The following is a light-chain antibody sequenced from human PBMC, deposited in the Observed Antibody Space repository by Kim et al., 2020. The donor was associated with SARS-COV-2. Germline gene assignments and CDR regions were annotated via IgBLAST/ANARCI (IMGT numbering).Light chain of an antibody. CDR1: QSVSSSY. J-gene: IGKJ1*01. CDR3: QQYGSSPWT. CDR2: DIS. V-gene: IGKV3D-20*01. Sequence: EIVLTQSPATLSLSPGEGATLSCAASQSVSSSYLAWYQQKPGLAPRLLIYDISNRATGIPDRFSGSGSGTDFTLTISRLEPEDFAVYYCQQYGSSPWTFGQGTKVDIK.